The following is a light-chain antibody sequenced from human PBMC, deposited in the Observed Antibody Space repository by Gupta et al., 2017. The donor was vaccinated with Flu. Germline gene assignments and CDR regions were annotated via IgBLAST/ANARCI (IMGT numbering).Light chain of an antibody. CDR1: SSDVGGYKY. CDR2: DVS. V-gene: IGLV2-14*03. J-gene: IGLJ2*01. Sequence: STTVSCTGTSSDVGGYKYVSWYQHHPGKAPKLIIYDVSNRPSGVSNRFSGSKSGNTASLTISGLQAEDEAHFYCSSYTSRGNLVFGGETKLTVL. CDR3: SSYTSRGNLV.